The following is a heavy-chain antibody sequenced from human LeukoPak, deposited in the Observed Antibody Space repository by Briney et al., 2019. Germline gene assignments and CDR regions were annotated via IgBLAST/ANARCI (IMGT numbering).Heavy chain of an antibody. J-gene: IGHJ6*03. CDR1: GFTFDDYA. CDR2: ISWNSGSI. Sequence: GRSLRLSCAASGFTFDDYAMHWVRHAPGKGLEWVSGISWNSGSIGYADSVKGRFTISRDNAKNSLYLQMNSLRAEDTALYYCAKGGDSSSWYDYYYYMDVWGKGTTVTISS. V-gene: IGHV3-9*01. CDR3: AKGGDSSSWYDYYYYMDV. D-gene: IGHD6-13*01.